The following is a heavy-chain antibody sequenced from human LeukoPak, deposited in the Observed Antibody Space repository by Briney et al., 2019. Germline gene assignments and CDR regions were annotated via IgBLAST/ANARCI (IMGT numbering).Heavy chain of an antibody. J-gene: IGHJ6*02. CDR3: ARDPKPMWWLPTTPSYYYGMDV. Sequence: GRSLRLSCAASGFTFSSYGMHWVRQAPGKGLEWVAVISYDGSNKYYADSVKGRFTISRDNSKNTLYLQMNSLRAEDTAVYYCARDPKPMWWLPTTPSYYYGMDVWGQGTTVTVSS. D-gene: IGHD2-21*01. V-gene: IGHV3-30*03. CDR2: ISYDGSNK. CDR1: GFTFSSYG.